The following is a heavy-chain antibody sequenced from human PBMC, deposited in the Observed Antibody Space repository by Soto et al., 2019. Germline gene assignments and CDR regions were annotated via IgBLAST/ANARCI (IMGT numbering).Heavy chain of an antibody. CDR3: ARASRYCTDGGCSMMRAAFDV. J-gene: IGHJ3*01. CDR1: RFSVTNNKY. D-gene: IGHD2-15*01. V-gene: IGHV4-4*02. CDR2: SYHSGAT. Sequence: QAQLQESGPGLVRPSGTLSLTCTVSRFSVTNNKYWNWVRQSPGKALEWIGESYHSGATYYNPSLSGRASISMDKSKNQISLNLTSVPAADTAVYYWARASRYCTDGGCSMMRAAFDVWGQGTLVTVSS.